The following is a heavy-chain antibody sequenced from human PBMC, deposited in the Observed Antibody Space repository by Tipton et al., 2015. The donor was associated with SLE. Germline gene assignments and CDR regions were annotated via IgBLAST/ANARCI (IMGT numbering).Heavy chain of an antibody. CDR1: GGSFSGFY. J-gene: IGHJ3*02. CDR2: IDHSGST. Sequence: TLSLTCAVYGGSFSGFYWNWIRQPPGKGLEWIGEIDHSGSTNYNPSLKSRVTISLDTSKNQFSLKLSSVTAADTAVYYCASSLIVADAGDAFDIWGQGTMVTVSS. V-gene: IGHV4-34*01. D-gene: IGHD5-12*01. CDR3: ASSLIVADAGDAFDI.